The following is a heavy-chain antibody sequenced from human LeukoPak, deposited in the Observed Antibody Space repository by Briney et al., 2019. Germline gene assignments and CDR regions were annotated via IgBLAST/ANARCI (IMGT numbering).Heavy chain of an antibody. Sequence: ASVKVSCKASGYTFTGYYMHWVRQAPGQGLEWMGWINPNSGGTNYAQKFQGRVTMTRDTSISTAYMELSRLRSDDTAVYYCARATYNWNYAAIGDYWGQGTLVTVSS. J-gene: IGHJ4*02. V-gene: IGHV1-2*02. CDR1: GYTFTGYY. CDR2: INPNSGGT. CDR3: ARATYNWNYAAIGDY. D-gene: IGHD1-7*01.